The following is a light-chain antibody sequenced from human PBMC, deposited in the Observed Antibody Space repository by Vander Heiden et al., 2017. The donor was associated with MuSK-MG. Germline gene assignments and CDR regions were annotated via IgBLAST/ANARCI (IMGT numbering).Light chain of an antibody. CDR2: DVA. J-gene: IGLJ2*01. Sequence: QSALTQPASVSGSPGQSITISCTGTSNDIGGYNFVSWYQQHPNGAPKLILYDVATGPAGVSHRFSGSKSGNTASLTISGLQAEDEADYYCSSYTSFSTVIFGGGTRLTVL. CDR1: SNDIGGYNF. CDR3: SSYTSFSTVI. V-gene: IGLV2-14*03.